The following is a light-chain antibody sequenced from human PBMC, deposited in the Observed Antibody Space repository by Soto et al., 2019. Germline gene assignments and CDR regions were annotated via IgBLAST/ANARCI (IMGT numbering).Light chain of an antibody. CDR1: SGHSSYI. Sequence: QPVLTQSSSASASLGSSVKLTCTLSSGHSSYIIAWHQQQPGKAPRYLMKLEGSGSYHKGSGVPDRFSGSSSGADRYLTISNLQFEDEADYYCDTWDSNTHTVFGGGTKLTVL. V-gene: IGLV4-60*02. CDR2: LEGSGSY. J-gene: IGLJ3*02. CDR3: DTWDSNTHTV.